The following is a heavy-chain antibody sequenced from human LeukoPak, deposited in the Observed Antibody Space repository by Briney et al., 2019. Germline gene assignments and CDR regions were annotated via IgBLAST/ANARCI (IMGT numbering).Heavy chain of an antibody. CDR1: GFSFSNTW. CDR2: IRGMIDGGII. Sequence: PGGSLRLSCAASGFSFSNTWMTWFRQAAGKGLEWVGRIRGMIDGGIIDYAAPVKGRFTISRDDSKDTLYLQMSSLKIEDTAVYYCSTELLFLGATEYWGQGTLVTVSS. J-gene: IGHJ4*02. CDR3: STELLFLGATEY. V-gene: IGHV3-15*01. D-gene: IGHD3-10*01.